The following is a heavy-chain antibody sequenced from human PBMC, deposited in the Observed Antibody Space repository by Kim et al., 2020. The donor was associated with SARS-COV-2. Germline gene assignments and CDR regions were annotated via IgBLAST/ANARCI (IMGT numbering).Heavy chain of an antibody. J-gene: IGHJ6*01. V-gene: IGHV4-59*01. CDR3: ARTAPRRSSTAYYFYGLDV. CDR1: GGSISSFY. D-gene: IGHD3-22*01. CDR2: LSYDGNT. Sequence: SETLSLTCTVSGGSISSFYWSWVRQPPGKGLEWVAFLSYDGNTNYNPSLKSRVTISRDTSKNQFSLRVTPVSAADTAVYFCARTAPRRSSTAYYFYGLDV.